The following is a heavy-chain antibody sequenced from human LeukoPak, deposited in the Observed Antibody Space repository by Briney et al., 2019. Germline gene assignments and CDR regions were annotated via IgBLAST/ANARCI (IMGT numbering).Heavy chain of an antibody. J-gene: IGHJ4*02. CDR2: INPRDGGT. CDR3: AREGNGLLSKDLDY. CDR1: GYTSTDYY. Sequence: ASVKVSCKGSGYTSTDYYLHWVRQAPGQGLEWVGYINPRDGGTSSPPNFRGRVTMTTDASSSTVYMELSRLTSDDTAIYYRAREGNGLLSKDLDYWGQGALVTVSS. V-gene: IGHV1-2*02. D-gene: IGHD2-15*01.